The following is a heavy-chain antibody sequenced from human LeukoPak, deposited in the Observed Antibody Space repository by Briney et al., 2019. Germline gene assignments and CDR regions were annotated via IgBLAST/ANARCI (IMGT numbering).Heavy chain of an antibody. V-gene: IGHV3-23*01. CDR1: GFTFSSYA. CDR2: ISGSGGST. CDR3: AKIPFPYYYDSSGYYYFDY. J-gene: IGHJ4*02. Sequence: AGGSLRLSCAASGFTFSSYAMSWVRQAPGKGLERVSAISGSGGSTYYADSVKGRFTISRDNSKNTLYLQMNSLRAEDTAVYYCAKIPFPYYYDSSGYYYFDYWGQGTLVTVSS. D-gene: IGHD3-22*01.